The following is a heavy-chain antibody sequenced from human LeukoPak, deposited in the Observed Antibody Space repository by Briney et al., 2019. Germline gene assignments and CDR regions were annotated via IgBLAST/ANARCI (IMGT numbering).Heavy chain of an antibody. Sequence: GASVKVSCKASGVTFSNYAVSWVRQAPGQGLEWMGGIILAPGTSNYAQKFQGRVTITADESTSTAYMELSSLRSDDTAVYYCAGRYCINTGCPRGNYYYFGLDVWGRGTTVTVSS. D-gene: IGHD2-2*01. CDR1: GVTFSNYA. CDR2: IILAPGTS. V-gene: IGHV1-69*01. CDR3: AGRYCINTGCPRGNYYYFGLDV. J-gene: IGHJ6*02.